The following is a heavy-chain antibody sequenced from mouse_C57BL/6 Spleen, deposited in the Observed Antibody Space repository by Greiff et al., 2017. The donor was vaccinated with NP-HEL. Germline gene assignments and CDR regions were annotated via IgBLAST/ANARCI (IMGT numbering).Heavy chain of an antibody. D-gene: IGHD3-2*02. CDR3: TRNSDSSGYPLFDY. CDR1: GYTFTDYE. CDR2: IDPETGGT. Sequence: VQLKQSGAELVRPGASVTLSCKASGYTFTDYEMHWVKQTPVHGLEWIGAIDPETGGTAYNQKFKGKAILTADKSSSTAYMELRSLTSEDSAVYYCTRNSDSSGYPLFDYWGQGTTLTVSS. V-gene: IGHV1-15*01. J-gene: IGHJ2*01.